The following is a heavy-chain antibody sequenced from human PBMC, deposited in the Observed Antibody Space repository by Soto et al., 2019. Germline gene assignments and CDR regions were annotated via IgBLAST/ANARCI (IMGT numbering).Heavy chain of an antibody. CDR1: GGSMIAYY. V-gene: IGHV4-59*01. D-gene: IGHD6-13*01. Sequence: QVQLQESGPRLVKPSETLSLTCTVSGGSMIAYYWNWMRQPPGKGLQWIGYTYYSGSTTYNPSLTSRVAISVDSSKNQCSLQLDSVTPADTAVYYCARVRGTAGKRYFDYLGPGTLVTVSA. CDR3: ARVRGTAGKRYFDY. CDR2: TYYSGST. J-gene: IGHJ4*02.